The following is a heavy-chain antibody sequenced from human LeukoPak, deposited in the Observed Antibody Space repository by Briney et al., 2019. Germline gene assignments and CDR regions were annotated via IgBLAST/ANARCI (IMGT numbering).Heavy chain of an antibody. J-gene: IGHJ4*02. CDR2: ISSGSTYI. CDR3: VRENHGSFDS. CDR1: GFSFSTYY. Sequence: KPGGSLRLSCAASGFSFSTYYVNWVRQAPGKGLEWVSCISSGSTYIFSADSVRGRFAASRDNAKNSLYLQMNSLRADDTAVYYCVRENHGSFDSWGQGSLVTVSS. D-gene: IGHD1-14*01. V-gene: IGHV3-21*01.